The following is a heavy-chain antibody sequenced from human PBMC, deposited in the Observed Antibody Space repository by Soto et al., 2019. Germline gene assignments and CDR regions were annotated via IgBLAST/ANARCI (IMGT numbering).Heavy chain of an antibody. D-gene: IGHD6-19*01. Sequence: GGSLRLSCVRSGFTFCGSAMHGVRQASVKGMEWVGRIRSKANSYATAYAASVKGRFTISRDDSKNTAYLQMNSLKTEDTAVYYCTAGQWLGPYYFDYWGQGTLVTVSS. CDR2: IRSKANSYAT. J-gene: IGHJ4*02. CDR1: GFTFCGSA. V-gene: IGHV3-73*01. CDR3: TAGQWLGPYYFDY.